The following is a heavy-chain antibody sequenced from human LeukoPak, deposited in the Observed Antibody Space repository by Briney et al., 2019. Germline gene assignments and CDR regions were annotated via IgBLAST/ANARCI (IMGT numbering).Heavy chain of an antibody. CDR2: ISGYNGNT. CDR3: ARGRDDSSGYYYGSYDY. D-gene: IGHD3-22*01. CDR1: GYTFTSYG. V-gene: IGHV1-18*01. Sequence: ASVKVSCKASGYTFTSYGISWVRQAPGQGLEWMGWISGYNGNTNYAQKFQGRVTMTTDTSTNTAYMELSSLRSEDTAVYYCARGRDDSSGYYYGSYDYWGQGTLVTVSS. J-gene: IGHJ4*02.